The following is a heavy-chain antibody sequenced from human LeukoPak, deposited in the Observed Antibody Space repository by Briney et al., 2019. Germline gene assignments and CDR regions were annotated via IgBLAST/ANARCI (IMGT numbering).Heavy chain of an antibody. V-gene: IGHV4-59*01. D-gene: IGHD3-22*01. J-gene: IGHJ5*02. CDR1: GGSISSYY. CDR2: IYYSGST. CDR3: ARSYYDSSGRFHP. Sequence: PSETLSLTCTVSGGSISSYYWSWIRQPPGKGLEWIGYIYYSGSTNYNPSLKSRVTISVDTSKNQFSLKLSSVTAADTAVYYCARSYYDSSGRFHPWGQGTLVTVSS.